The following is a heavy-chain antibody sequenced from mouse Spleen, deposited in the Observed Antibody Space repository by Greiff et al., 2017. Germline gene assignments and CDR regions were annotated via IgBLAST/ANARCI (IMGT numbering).Heavy chain of an antibody. V-gene: IGHV5-9-2*01. Sequence: EVKVVESGGGLVKPGGSLKLSCAASGFTFSSYGMSWVRQTPEKRLEWVATISGGGSYTYYPDSVKGRFPISRDNAKNNLYLQMSSLRSEDTALYYCARKTTVGFAYWGQGTLVTVSA. D-gene: IGHD1-1*01. J-gene: IGHJ3*01. CDR2: ISGGGSYT. CDR3: ARKTTVGFAY. CDR1: GFTFSSYG.